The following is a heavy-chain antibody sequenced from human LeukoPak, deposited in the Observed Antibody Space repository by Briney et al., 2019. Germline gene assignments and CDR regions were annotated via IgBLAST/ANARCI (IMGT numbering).Heavy chain of an antibody. CDR2: IRYDGSNK. CDR1: GFTFSSYG. D-gene: IGHD5-18*01. J-gene: IGHJ4*02. Sequence: GGSLRLSCAASGFTFSSYGMHWVRQAPGKGLEWVAFIRYDGSNKYYADSVKGRFTISRDNSKNTLYLQMNSLRAEDTAVYYCAKDRMRAIVTYFDYWGQGTLVTVSS. CDR3: AKDRMRAIVTYFDY. V-gene: IGHV3-30*02.